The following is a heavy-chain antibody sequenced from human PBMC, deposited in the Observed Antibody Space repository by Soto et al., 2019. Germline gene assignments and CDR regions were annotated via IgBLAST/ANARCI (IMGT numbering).Heavy chain of an antibody. V-gene: IGHV3-15*01. D-gene: IGHD3-10*01. J-gene: IGHJ4*02. Sequence: DVQLVESGGGLVKPGGSLRLSCAASGFTVSSAWMSWVRQAPGKGLEWVGRIKSIRGGGTTDYAAPVKDRFIVSREYAKDALSMPKNYLKTKDTAVYYCAADLQCFGSGGFDFWGEGTLVTVS. CDR1: GFTVSSAW. CDR3: AADLQCFGSGGFDF. CDR2: IKSIRGGGTT.